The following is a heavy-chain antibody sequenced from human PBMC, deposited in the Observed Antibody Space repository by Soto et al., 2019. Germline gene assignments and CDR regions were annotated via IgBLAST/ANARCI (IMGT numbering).Heavy chain of an antibody. CDR3: ARDHLILPAHACIYGSDV. D-gene: IGHD2-2*01. V-gene: IGHV3-7*03. CDR1: GFTFSMYS. Sequence: PGGSLRLSCEVSGFTFSMYSMSWVRQSPGKGLEWVAKIPQDGVDGHYADSVKGRCTISRDNGKNSLYLQLNNLRAEDAAVYYCARDHLILPAHACIYGSDVWGRGATVTVS. CDR2: IPQDGVDG. J-gene: IGHJ6*02.